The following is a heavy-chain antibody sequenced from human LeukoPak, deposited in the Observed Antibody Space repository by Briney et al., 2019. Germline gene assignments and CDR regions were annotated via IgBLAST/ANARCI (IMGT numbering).Heavy chain of an antibody. J-gene: IGHJ4*02. CDR2: ISDSGGST. CDR3: AKASPPKIVGATSFDY. Sequence: GGSLRLSCAASGFTFSSYGMNWVRQALGKGLEWVSAISDSGGSTYYADSVKGRFTISRDNSKNTLYLRMNSLRAEDTAVYYCAKASPPKIVGATSFDYWGQGTLVTVSS. CDR1: GFTFSSYG. V-gene: IGHV3-23*01. D-gene: IGHD1-26*01.